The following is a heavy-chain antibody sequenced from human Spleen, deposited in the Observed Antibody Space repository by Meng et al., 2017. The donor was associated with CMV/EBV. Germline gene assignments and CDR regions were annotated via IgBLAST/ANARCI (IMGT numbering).Heavy chain of an antibody. D-gene: IGHD1-26*01. CDR2: ISGYRDNT. Sequence: ASVKVSCKGSGYRFISFGISWVRQAPGQGLEWMGWISGYRDNTNYAQKFQGRLTMTTDTTTNTAYMELRSLRSDDMAVYYCARAGWELPMNWLDPWGPGTLVTVSS. CDR1: GYRFISFG. CDR3: ARAGWELPMNWLDP. J-gene: IGHJ5*02. V-gene: IGHV1-18*03.